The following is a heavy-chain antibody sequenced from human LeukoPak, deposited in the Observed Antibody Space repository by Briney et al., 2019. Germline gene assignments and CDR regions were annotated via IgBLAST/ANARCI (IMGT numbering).Heavy chain of an antibody. CDR3: ASGYDSSGYYQSAYPLFDY. CDR2: IYYSGST. D-gene: IGHD3-22*01. CDR1: GGSISSSSYY. Sequence: SETLSLTCTVSGGSISSSSYYWGWIRQPPGKGLEWIGSIYYSGSTYYNPSLKSRVTISVDTSKNQFSLKLSSVTAADTAVYYCASGYDSSGYYQSAYPLFDYWGQGTLVTVSS. J-gene: IGHJ4*02. V-gene: IGHV4-39*07.